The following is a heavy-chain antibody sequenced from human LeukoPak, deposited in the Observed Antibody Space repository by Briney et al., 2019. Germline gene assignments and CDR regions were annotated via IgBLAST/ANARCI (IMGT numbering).Heavy chain of an antibody. CDR1: GGTFSSYA. V-gene: IGHV1-69*04. Sequence: SVKVSCKASGGTFSSYAISWVRQAPGQGLEWMGRIIPILGIANYAQKFQGRVTITADKSTSTAYMELSSLRSEDTAVYYCARPDTYSSSWSFDYWGQGTLVTVSS. J-gene: IGHJ4*02. CDR2: IIPILGIA. CDR3: ARPDTYSSSWSFDY. D-gene: IGHD6-13*01.